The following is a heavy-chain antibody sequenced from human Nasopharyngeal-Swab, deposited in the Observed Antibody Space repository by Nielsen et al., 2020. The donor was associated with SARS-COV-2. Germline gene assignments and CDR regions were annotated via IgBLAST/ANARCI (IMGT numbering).Heavy chain of an antibody. CDR3: AKGVDYGDYGRGFDY. Sequence: SLKISCAASGFTFDDYAMHWVRHAPGKGLEWVSGIRWNSGSIGYADSVKGRFTISRDNAKNSLYLQMNSLRAEDTALYYCAKGVDYGDYGRGFDYWGQGTLVTVSS. CDR1: GFTFDDYA. V-gene: IGHV3-9*01. J-gene: IGHJ4*02. CDR2: IRWNSGSI. D-gene: IGHD4-17*01.